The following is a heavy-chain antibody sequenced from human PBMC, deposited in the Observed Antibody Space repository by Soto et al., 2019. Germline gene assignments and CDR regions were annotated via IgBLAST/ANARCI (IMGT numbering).Heavy chain of an antibody. Sequence: PGESLKISCKGSGYSFTSYWIGWVRQMPGKGLEWVGIIYPGDSDTRYSPSFQGQVTISADKSISTAYLQWSSLKASDTAMYYCARLGRCSSTSCYYYYYGMDVWGQGTTVTVSS. J-gene: IGHJ6*02. CDR2: IYPGDSDT. CDR3: ARLGRCSSTSCYYYYYGMDV. D-gene: IGHD2-2*01. V-gene: IGHV5-51*01. CDR1: GYSFTSYW.